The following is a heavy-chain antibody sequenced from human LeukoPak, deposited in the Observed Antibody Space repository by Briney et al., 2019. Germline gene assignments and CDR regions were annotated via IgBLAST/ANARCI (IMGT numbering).Heavy chain of an antibody. D-gene: IGHD5-24*01. CDR2: IYVSGRT. J-gene: IGHJ4*02. CDR1: GGSISSYS. Sequence: SETLSLTCTVSGGSISSYSWSWIRQPAGKELEWIGRIYVSGRTDYSPSLNSRVTMSLDTSKNQFSLKLSSVTVADTAVYYCATDPEGRDGHNFDYWGQGTLVTVPS. V-gene: IGHV4-4*07. CDR3: ATDPEGRDGHNFDY.